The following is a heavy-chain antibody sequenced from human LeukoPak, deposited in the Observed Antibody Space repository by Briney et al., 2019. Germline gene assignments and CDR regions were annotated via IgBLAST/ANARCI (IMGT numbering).Heavy chain of an antibody. Sequence: PGGSLRLSCAASGFTFSSYVMSWVRQAPGKGLEWVSAISGSGSGDSTYYADSVKGRFTISRDNSKNTLYLQMNSLRAEDTAVYYCARVVSLVATIVSVGTYYFDYWGQGTLVTVSS. CDR3: ARVVSLVATIVSVGTYYFDY. CDR2: ISGSGSGDST. CDR1: GFTFSSYV. D-gene: IGHD5-12*01. J-gene: IGHJ4*02. V-gene: IGHV3-23*01.